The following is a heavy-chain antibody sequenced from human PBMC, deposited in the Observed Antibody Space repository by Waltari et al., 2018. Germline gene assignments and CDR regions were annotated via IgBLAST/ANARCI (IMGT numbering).Heavy chain of an antibody. D-gene: IGHD3-10*01. V-gene: IGHV4-59*01. J-gene: IGHJ3*02. CDR3: ARVRGRGAFDI. CDR2: IYYSGST. CDR1: GGSFSRYY. Sequence: QVQLQASGTGLVKPSETLSRTCTVSGGSFSRYYWSWIRQPPGKGLEWSGYIYYSGSTNYNPSLKSRVTISVDTSKNQFSLKLSSVTAADTAVYYCARVRGRGAFDIWGQGTMVTVSS.